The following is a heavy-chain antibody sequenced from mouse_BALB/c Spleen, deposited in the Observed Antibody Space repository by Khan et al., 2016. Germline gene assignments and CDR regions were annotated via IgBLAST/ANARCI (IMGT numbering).Heavy chain of an antibody. J-gene: IGHJ1*01. CDR2: ISVGGSYT. Sequence: EVELVESGGGLVKPGGSLKLSCAASGFTFSDYYMYWVRQTPEKRLEWVATISVGGSYTYYPDSVKGRFTISRDNAKNNLYLQMSKLKSEDTAMYYCARDLSWYCDVWGAGTTVTVSS. CDR3: ARDLSWYCDV. V-gene: IGHV5-4*02. CDR1: GFTFSDYY.